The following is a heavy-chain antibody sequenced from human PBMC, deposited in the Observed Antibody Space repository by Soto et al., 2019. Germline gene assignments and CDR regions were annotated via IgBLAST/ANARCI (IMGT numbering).Heavy chain of an antibody. CDR1: GTSFSGYY. Sequence: QVQVQQWGAGLLKPSETLSLTCAVYGTSFSGYYWTWIRQPPGKGLEWIGDITQSGHTKYNPSLGSRVTNSLVSSYNQFSLKLNSLTAADTAVYYCARSPIVLRGEFDSWGQGTLVSVSS. J-gene: IGHJ4*02. CDR2: ITQSGHT. D-gene: IGHD2-8*01. CDR3: ARSPIVLRGEFDS. V-gene: IGHV4-34*02.